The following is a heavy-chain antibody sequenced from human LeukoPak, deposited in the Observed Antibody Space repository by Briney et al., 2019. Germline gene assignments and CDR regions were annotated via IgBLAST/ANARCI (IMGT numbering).Heavy chain of an antibody. CDR1: GFTFTSYG. V-gene: IGHV3-30*03. J-gene: IGHJ4*02. CDR3: ARDLSPVVRASPMGY. CDR2: ITYDGYYK. Sequence: GTSLRLSCAASGFTFTSYGMHWVRQAPGKGLEWVALITYDGYYKYYSDSVKGRFTVSSDTSKNTLYLQMNSLRAEDTAVYYCARDLSPVVRASPMGYWGQGTPVTVSS. D-gene: IGHD3-10*01.